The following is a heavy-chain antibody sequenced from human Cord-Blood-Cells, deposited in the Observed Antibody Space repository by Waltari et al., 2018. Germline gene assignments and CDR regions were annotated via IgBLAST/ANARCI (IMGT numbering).Heavy chain of an antibody. CDR2: IIPIFGTA. J-gene: IGHJ6*02. CDR1: GGTFSSYA. Sequence: QVQLVQSGAEVKKPGSSVKVSCKASGGTFSSYATSRVRPAPGQGLEWMGGIIPIFGTANYAQKFQGRVTITADESTSTAYMELSSLRSEDTAVYYCAREPGTEGYYYYGMDVWGQGTTVTVSS. V-gene: IGHV1-69*01. CDR3: AREPGTEGYYYYGMDV.